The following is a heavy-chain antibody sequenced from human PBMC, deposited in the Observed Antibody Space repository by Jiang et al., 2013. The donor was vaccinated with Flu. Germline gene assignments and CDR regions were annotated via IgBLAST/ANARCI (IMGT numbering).Heavy chain of an antibody. CDR1: GDSVSNNRAA. D-gene: IGHD3-10*01. CDR2: TYYRSQWYN. CDR3: VRGGLRGGYSMDV. V-gene: IGHV6-1*01. J-gene: IGHJ6*02. Sequence: SQTLSLTCVVSGDSVSNNRAAWNWIRQSPSRGLEWLGRTYYRSQWYNDYAESVKSRITINPDTWENRISLQLHSMTPEDTAVYYCVRGGLRGGYSMDVWGQGTTVTVSS.